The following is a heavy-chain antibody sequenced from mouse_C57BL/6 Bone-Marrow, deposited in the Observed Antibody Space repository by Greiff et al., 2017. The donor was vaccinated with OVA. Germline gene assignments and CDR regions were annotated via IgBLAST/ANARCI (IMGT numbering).Heavy chain of an antibody. CDR3: ARYSPYYFDY. Sequence: EVKVEESGGGLVQPGGSLSLSCAASGFTFTDYYMSWVRQPPGKALEWLGFIRNKANGYTTEYSASVKGRFTISRDNSQSILYLQMNALRAEDSATYYCARYSPYYFDYWGQGTTLTVSS. V-gene: IGHV7-3*01. J-gene: IGHJ2*01. CDR2: IRNKANGYTT. CDR1: GFTFTDYY.